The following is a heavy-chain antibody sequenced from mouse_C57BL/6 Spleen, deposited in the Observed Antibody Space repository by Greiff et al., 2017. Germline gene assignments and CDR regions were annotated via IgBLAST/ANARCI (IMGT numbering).Heavy chain of an antibody. V-gene: IGHV5-4*01. CDR2: ISDGGSYT. CDR3: ARDYAPFAY. Sequence: EVQVVESGGGLVKPGGSLKLSCAASGFTFSSYAMSWVRQTPEKRLEWVATISDGGSYTYYPDNVKGRFTISRDNAKNNLYLQMSHLKSEDTAMYYCARDYAPFAYWGQGTLVTVSA. J-gene: IGHJ3*01. CDR1: GFTFSSYA. D-gene: IGHD6-5*01.